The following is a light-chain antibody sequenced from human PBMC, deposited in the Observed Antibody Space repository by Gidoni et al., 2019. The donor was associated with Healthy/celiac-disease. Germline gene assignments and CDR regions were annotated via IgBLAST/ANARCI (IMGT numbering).Light chain of an antibody. CDR3: QQYNNWPPYT. V-gene: IGKV3-15*01. J-gene: IGKJ2*01. Sequence: EIVMTQSPATLSVSPGERATLSCRASQSVSSNLAWYQQKPGQAPRLLIYGASTRATGIPARLSGSGSGTEFTLTISSLQSEDFAVYYGQQYNNWPPYTFGQGTKLEIK. CDR2: GAS. CDR1: QSVSSN.